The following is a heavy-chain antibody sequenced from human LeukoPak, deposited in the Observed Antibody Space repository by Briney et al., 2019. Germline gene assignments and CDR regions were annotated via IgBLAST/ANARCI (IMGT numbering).Heavy chain of an antibody. V-gene: IGHV3-66*02. D-gene: IGHD1-26*01. CDR1: GFTVSSNY. CDR2: IYSGGST. J-gene: IGHJ6*02. CDR3: AREMGGSYYYYYGMDV. Sequence: GGSLRLSCAASGFTVSSNYMSWVRQAPGKGLEWVSVIYSGGSTYYADSVKGRLTISRDNSKNTLYLQMNSLRAEDTAVYYCAREMGGSYYYYYGMDVWGQGTTVTVSS.